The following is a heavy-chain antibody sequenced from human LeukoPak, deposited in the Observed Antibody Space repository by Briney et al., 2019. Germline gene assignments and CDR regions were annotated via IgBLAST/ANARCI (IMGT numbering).Heavy chain of an antibody. CDR1: GYSISSGYY. D-gene: IGHD3-10*01. CDR2: IYHTGST. Sequence: SETLSLTCTVSGYSISSGYYWGWIRQPPGKGLEWIANIYHTGSTYYNPSLKSRVTISVDTSANQFSLKLNSVTAADTAVYYCARPIRSRDNNWFDPWGQGTLVIVPS. CDR3: ARPIRSRDNNWFDP. V-gene: IGHV4-38-2*02. J-gene: IGHJ5*02.